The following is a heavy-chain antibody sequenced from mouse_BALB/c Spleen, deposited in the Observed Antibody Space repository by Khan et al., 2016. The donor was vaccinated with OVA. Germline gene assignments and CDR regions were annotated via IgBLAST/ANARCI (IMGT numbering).Heavy chain of an antibody. V-gene: IGHV1-9*01. CDR2: IFPGSVST. CDR1: GYTFSSYW. Sequence: QVQLKESGGDLMKPGASVKISCKATGYTFSSYWIEWVKQRPGHGLEWIGQIFPGSVSTTYNEKFTGKATFTADTSSNTASMQLSSLTSEDSAVYYGARGGYGGFAYWGQGTLVTVSA. D-gene: IGHD2-2*01. J-gene: IGHJ3*01. CDR3: ARGGYGGFAY.